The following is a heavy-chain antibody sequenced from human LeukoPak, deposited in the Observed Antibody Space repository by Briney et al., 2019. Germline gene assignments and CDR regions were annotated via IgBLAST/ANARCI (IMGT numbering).Heavy chain of an antibody. CDR3: AREGGIGGYCSGGSCYYL. V-gene: IGHV1-2*02. D-gene: IGHD2-15*01. J-gene: IGHJ4*02. CDR1: GYTFTGYY. CDR2: INPNSGGT. Sequence: ASVMVSCKASGYTFTGYYMHWVRQAPGQGLEWMGWINPNSGGTNYAQKFQGRVTMTRDTSISTAFMELSRLRSDDTAVYYCAREGGIGGYCSGGSCYYLWGQGTLVTVSS.